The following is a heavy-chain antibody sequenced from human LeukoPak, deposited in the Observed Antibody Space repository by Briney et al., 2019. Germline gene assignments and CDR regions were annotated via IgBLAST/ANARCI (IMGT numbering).Heavy chain of an antibody. CDR1: GGSFSGYY. CDR2: INHSGST. D-gene: IGHD3-16*01. J-gene: IGHJ4*02. Sequence: SETLSLTCAVYGGSFSGYYWSWIRQPPGKGLGWIGEINHSGSTNYNPSLKSRVTISVDTSKNQFSLKLSSVTAADTAVYYCARPRGSYFDYWGQGTLVTVSS. CDR3: ARPRGSYFDY. V-gene: IGHV4-34*01.